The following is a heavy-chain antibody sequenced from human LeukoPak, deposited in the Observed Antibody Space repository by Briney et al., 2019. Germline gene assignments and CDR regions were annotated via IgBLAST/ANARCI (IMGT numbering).Heavy chain of an antibody. V-gene: IGHV4-59*02. J-gene: IGHJ6*03. CDR1: GGSVSDYY. CDR3: ARRPRRHFSDCSGYSASFYYYYHMDV. D-gene: IGHD3-22*01. Sequence: SETLSLTCTISGGSVSDYYWSWIRQSPGKGLEWIGYIYHTGSTSYNPSLKSRVTISADTSQDQFSLKLSSVTATDTAVYYCARRPRRHFSDCSGYSASFYYYYHMDVWGKGSTVTISS. CDR2: IYHTGST.